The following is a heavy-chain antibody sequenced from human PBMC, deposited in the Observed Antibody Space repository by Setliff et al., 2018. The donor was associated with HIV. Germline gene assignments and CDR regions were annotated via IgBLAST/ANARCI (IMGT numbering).Heavy chain of an antibody. Sequence: PSETLSLTCAVYGVSFSGYYWSWIRQPPGKGLEWTGEINHSGSTNYNPSLKSRVTISVDTSKNQFSLRLSSVTAADTAVYYCARGRDYYGSGSYFNGRANSYYFMDVWGKGTTVTVSS. CDR2: INHSGST. D-gene: IGHD3-10*01. CDR1: GVSFSGYY. V-gene: IGHV4-34*01. J-gene: IGHJ6*03. CDR3: ARGRDYYGSGSYFNGRANSYYFMDV.